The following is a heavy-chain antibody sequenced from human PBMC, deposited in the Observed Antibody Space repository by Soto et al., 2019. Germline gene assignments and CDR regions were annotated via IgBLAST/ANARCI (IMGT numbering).Heavy chain of an antibody. CDR3: ARANPNPNCSGGSCSCFDI. CDR2: MNPNSGNT. CDR1: GYTFSSYD. D-gene: IGHD2-15*01. Sequence: QVQLVQSGAEVKKPGASVKVSCKASGYTFSSYDINWVRQATGQGLEWMGWMNPNSGNTGYAQKFQGRVTMTRNTSISTAHMELSGLKSEDTAVYYCARANPNPNCSGGSCSCFDIWGQGTMVIVSS. J-gene: IGHJ3*02. V-gene: IGHV1-8*01.